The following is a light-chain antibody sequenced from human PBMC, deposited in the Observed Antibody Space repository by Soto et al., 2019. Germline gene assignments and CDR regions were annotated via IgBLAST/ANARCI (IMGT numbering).Light chain of an antibody. J-gene: IGKJ1*01. V-gene: IGKV3-20*01. Sequence: EIVLTQSPGTLSLFPGERATFSCRTSQSISATYLAWYQQKPGQAPRLLIYATSSRATGIPDRFSGSGSLTDFTLTISRPEPDDSAVYYCQQYASLPRTFGQGTKLEI. CDR3: QQYASLPRT. CDR1: QSISATY. CDR2: ATS.